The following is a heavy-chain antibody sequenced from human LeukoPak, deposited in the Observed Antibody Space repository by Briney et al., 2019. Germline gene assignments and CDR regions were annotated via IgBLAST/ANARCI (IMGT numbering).Heavy chain of an antibody. CDR1: GYTFTSYG. CDR2: ISAYNGNT. CDR3: ARVSEDIVVVPAAKEGYYYYGMDV. J-gene: IGHJ6*02. D-gene: IGHD2-2*01. Sequence: ASVKVSCKASGYTFTSYGISWVRQAPGQGLEWMGWISAYNGNTNYAQKLQGRVTMTTDTSTSTAYMELRSLRSDDTAAYYCARVSEDIVVVPAAKEGYYYYGMDVWGQGTTVTVSS. V-gene: IGHV1-18*01.